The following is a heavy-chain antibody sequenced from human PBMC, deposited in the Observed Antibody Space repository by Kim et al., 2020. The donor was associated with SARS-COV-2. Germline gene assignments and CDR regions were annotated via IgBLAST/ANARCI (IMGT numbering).Heavy chain of an antibody. CDR1: GFTFGDYA. Sequence: GGSLRLSCTASGFTFGDYAMSWFRQAPGKGLEWVGFIRSKAYGGTTEYAASVKGRFTISRDDSKSIAYLQMNSLKTEDTAVYYCTRATLRPPYYDSSGPYYFDYWGQGTLVTVSS. J-gene: IGHJ4*02. D-gene: IGHD3-22*01. V-gene: IGHV3-49*03. CDR3: TRATLRPPYYDSSGPYYFDY. CDR2: IRSKAYGGTT.